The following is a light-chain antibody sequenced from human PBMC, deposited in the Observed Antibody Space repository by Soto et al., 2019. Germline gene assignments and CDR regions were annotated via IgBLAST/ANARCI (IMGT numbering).Light chain of an antibody. CDR3: TSYAGSNNFDV. Sequence: QSALTQPPSASGSPGQSVTISCTGTSSDVGGYNYVSWYQQHPGKAPKLLIYEVMKRPSGVPDRFSGSKSGNTASLTVSGLQAEDEADYYCTSYAGSNNFDVFGAGTKVTVL. CDR1: SSDVGGYNY. CDR2: EVM. J-gene: IGLJ1*01. V-gene: IGLV2-8*01.